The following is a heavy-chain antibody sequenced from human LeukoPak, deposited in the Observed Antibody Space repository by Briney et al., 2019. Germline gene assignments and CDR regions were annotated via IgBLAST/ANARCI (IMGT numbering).Heavy chain of an antibody. V-gene: IGHV4-59*12. J-gene: IGHJ4*02. CDR1: GGSIGPYY. D-gene: IGHD6-6*01. Sequence: PSETLSLTCTVSGGSIGPYYWSWIRQPPGKGLEWIGYVHKYGSTYSNPSLKSRVTISVDTSKNQFSLKLSSVTAADTAVYYCASADSSSVDYFDYWGQGTLVTVSS. CDR2: VHKYGST. CDR3: ASADSSSVDYFDY.